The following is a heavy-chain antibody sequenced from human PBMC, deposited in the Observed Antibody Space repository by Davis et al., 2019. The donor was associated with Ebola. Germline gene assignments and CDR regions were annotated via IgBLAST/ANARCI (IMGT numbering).Heavy chain of an antibody. CDR1: GGSFSGYY. V-gene: IGHV3-11*01. CDR2: ISSSGSTI. CDR3: ARVGGGSYYYYGMDV. D-gene: IGHD3-16*01. Sequence: PGGSLRLSCAVYGGSFSGYYMSWIRQAPGKGLEWVSYISSSGSTIYYADSVKGRFTISRDNAKNSLYLQMNSLRAEDTAVYYCARVGGGSYYYYGMDVWGQGTTVTVSS. J-gene: IGHJ6*02.